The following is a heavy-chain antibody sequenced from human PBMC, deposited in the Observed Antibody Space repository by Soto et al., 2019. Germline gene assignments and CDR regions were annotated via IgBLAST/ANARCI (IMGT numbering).Heavy chain of an antibody. CDR2: ISGSGGST. J-gene: IGHJ4*02. D-gene: IGHD6-19*01. V-gene: IGHV3-23*01. Sequence: GGSLRLSCAASGFTFSSYAMSWVRQAPGKGLEWVSAISGSGGSTYYADSVKGRFTISRDNSKNTLYLQMNSLRAEDTAVYYCAKDFSHRDGAAVAANFDYWGQGTLVTVSS. CDR1: GFTFSSYA. CDR3: AKDFSHRDGAAVAANFDY.